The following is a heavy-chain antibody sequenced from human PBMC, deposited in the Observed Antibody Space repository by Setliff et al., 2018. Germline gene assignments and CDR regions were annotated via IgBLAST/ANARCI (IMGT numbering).Heavy chain of an antibody. CDR2: IYYSGST. CDR3: ESYRQDVNY. D-gene: IGHD4-4*01. V-gene: IGHV4-59*08. CDR1: GGSISSYY. J-gene: IGHJ4*02. Sequence: SETLSLTCTVSGGSISSYYWSWTRQPPGKGLEWIGYIYYSGSTNYNPSLKSRVTISVDTSKNQFSLKLSSVTAADTAVDYCESYRQDVNYWGQGTLVTVSS.